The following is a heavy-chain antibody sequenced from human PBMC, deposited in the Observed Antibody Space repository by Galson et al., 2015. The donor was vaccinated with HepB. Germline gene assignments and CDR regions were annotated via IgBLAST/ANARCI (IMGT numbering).Heavy chain of an antibody. V-gene: IGHV4-34*01. CDR1: GGSFSGYY. Sequence: ETLSLTCAVYGGSFSGYYWSWIRQPPGKGREWIGEINHSGSTNYNPSLKSRVTISVDTSKNQFSLKLSSVTAADTAVYYCARGRRGHIMIKFGGVIGLYYWGQGTLFTVSS. CDR2: INHSGST. D-gene: IGHD3-16*02. CDR3: ARGRRGHIMIKFGGVIGLYY. J-gene: IGHJ4*02.